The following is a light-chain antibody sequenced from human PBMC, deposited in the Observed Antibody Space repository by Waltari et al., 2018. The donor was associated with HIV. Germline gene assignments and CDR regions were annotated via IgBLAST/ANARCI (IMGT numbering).Light chain of an antibody. J-gene: IGKJ1*01. CDR1: QYISTY. CDR3: LQYKSFPWT. Sequence: DIQMTQSPSSLSASVGDRVTITCRASQYISTYLNWYQQKPGKAPNLLIYGASNLQSGVPSRFSGSGSGTEFTLTISSLRPEDFATYYCLQYKSFPWTFGQGTKVEIK. CDR2: GAS. V-gene: IGKV1-17*01.